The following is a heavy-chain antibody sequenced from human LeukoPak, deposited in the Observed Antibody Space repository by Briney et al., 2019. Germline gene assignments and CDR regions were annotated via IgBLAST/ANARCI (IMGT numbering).Heavy chain of an antibody. CDR3: ARDHPAPGQFFDY. CDR1: GFPLSCYW. D-gene: IGHD6-13*01. J-gene: IGHJ4*02. V-gene: IGHV3-7*04. CDR2: IKPDGSQT. Sequence: PGGSLRLSCAASGFPLSCYWVAWLRQAPGEGVEGVANIKPDGSQTNYVDSVKGRFIISRDHAQNSLDPQMNSRSADDTPVFYCARDHPAPGQFFDYWGEGTLDTVSS.